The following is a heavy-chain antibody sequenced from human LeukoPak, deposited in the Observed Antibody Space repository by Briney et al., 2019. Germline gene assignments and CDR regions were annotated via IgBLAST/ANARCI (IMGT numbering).Heavy chain of an antibody. CDR2: IYPGDSDT. D-gene: IGHD7-27*01. V-gene: IGHV5-51*01. J-gene: IGHJ5*02. CDR3: ARGPEGVWKLGFWFDP. Sequence: GESLKISCKGSGYSFTSYWIGWVRQMPGKGLEWMGIIYPGDSDTRYSPSFQGQVTISADKSISTAYLQWSSLKASDTAMYYCARGPEGVWKLGFWFDPWGQGTLVTVSS. CDR1: GYSFTSYW.